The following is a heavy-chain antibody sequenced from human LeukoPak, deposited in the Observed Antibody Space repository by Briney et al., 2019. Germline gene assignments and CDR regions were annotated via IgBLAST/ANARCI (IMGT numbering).Heavy chain of an antibody. CDR2: ISSSSSYI. D-gene: IGHD3-22*01. Sequence: GGSLRLSCAASGFTFSSYSMNWVRQAPGKGLEWVSSISSSSSYIYYADSVKGRFTISRDNAKNSLYLQMNSLRAEDTAVYYCAIWNYYDSSGLFDYWGQGILVTVSS. V-gene: IGHV3-21*01. J-gene: IGHJ4*02. CDR3: AIWNYYDSSGLFDY. CDR1: GFTFSSYS.